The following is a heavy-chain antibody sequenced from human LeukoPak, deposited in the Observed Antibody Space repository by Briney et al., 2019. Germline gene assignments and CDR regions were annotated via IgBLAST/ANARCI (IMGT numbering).Heavy chain of an antibody. J-gene: IGHJ5*02. V-gene: IGHV3-30*02. Sequence: GGPLRLSCAASGFTFSSYGMHWVRQAPGKGLEWVAFIRYDGSNKYYADSVKGRFTISRDNSKNTLYLQMNSLRAEDTAVYYCATLGVVVVAATHWFDPWGQGTLVTVSS. CDR1: GFTFSSYG. D-gene: IGHD2-15*01. CDR2: IRYDGSNK. CDR3: ATLGVVVVAATHWFDP.